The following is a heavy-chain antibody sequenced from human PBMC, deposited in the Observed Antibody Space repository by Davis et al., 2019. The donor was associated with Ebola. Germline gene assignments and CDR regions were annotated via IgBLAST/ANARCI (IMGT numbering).Heavy chain of an antibody. D-gene: IGHD3-22*01. CDR3: ARAYDSSGYYQYYFDY. CDR2: IYYSGST. V-gene: IGHV4-39*01. Sequence: PSETLSLTCTVSGGSISSSSYYWGWIRQPPGKGLEWIGSIYYSGSTYYNPSLKSRVTISVDTSKNQFSLKLSSVTAADTAVYYCARAYDSSGYYQYYFDYWGQGTLVTVSS. CDR1: GGSISSSSYY. J-gene: IGHJ4*02.